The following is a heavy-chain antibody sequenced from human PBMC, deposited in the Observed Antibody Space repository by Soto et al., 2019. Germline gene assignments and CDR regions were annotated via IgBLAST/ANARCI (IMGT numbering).Heavy chain of an antibody. J-gene: IGHJ5*02. Sequence: ASVKVSCKASGYTFNNYDINWVRQATLQGLEWMGWINPTSANTGYAQKFQGRVTITRDTSTSTSYMELSSLTSEDTAVYYCARVTTTFVWFDPWGQGTLVTVSS. CDR3: ARVTTTFVWFDP. CDR1: GYTFNNYD. V-gene: IGHV1-8*01. CDR2: INPTSANT. D-gene: IGHD3-22*01.